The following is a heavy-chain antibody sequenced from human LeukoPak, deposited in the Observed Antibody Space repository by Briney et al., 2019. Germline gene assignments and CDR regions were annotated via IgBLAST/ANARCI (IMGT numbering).Heavy chain of an antibody. D-gene: IGHD3-22*01. CDR1: GFTFSTCT. CDR3: ARAAYDSSGYLTL. V-gene: IGHV3-23*01. CDR2: IGNSGGGI. Sequence: GGSLRLSCAASGFTFSTCTMYWVRHPPGKGLEWVSIIGNSGGGIHYADSVKGRFTISRDNSKNTLYLRMSSLRVEDTAVYYCARAAYDSSGYLTLWGQGTLVTVSS. J-gene: IGHJ4*02.